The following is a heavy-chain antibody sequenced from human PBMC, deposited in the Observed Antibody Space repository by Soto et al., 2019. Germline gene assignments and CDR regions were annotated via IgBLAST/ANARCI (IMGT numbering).Heavy chain of an antibody. D-gene: IGHD6-19*01. CDR2: ISGSGGST. Sequence: GGSLRLSCAASGFTFSSYAMSWVRQAPGKGLEWVSAISGSGGSTYYADSVKGRFTISRDNSKNTLYLQMNSLRAEDTAVYYCAKDFSIKYSSGWSFDYRAQGTLVPVSS. CDR3: AKDFSIKYSSGWSFDY. CDR1: GFTFSSYA. J-gene: IGHJ4*02. V-gene: IGHV3-23*01.